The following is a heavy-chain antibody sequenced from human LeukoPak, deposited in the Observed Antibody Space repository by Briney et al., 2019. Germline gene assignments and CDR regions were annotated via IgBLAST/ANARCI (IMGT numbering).Heavy chain of an antibody. CDR2: ISYDGSNK. J-gene: IGHJ4*02. CDR3: ARGNTYAMVRGVMDY. V-gene: IGHV3-30-3*01. Sequence: GGSLRLSCAASGFTSSSYAMHWVRQAPGKGLEWVAVISYDGSNKYYADSVKGRFTISRDNSKNTLYLQMNSLRAEDTAVYYCARGNTYAMVRGVMDYWGQGTLVTVSS. D-gene: IGHD3-10*01. CDR1: GFTSSSYA.